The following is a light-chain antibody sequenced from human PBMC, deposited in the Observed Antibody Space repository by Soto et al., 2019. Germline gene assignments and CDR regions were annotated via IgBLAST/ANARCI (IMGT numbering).Light chain of an antibody. CDR1: QDISSW. J-gene: IGKJ4*01. CDR3: QHANSFPLT. V-gene: IGKV1-12*01. Sequence: DIQMTQSPSSVSASVGDRVTITCRASQDISSWLAWYQQKPGKAPQLLIYAASSLQSGVPSTFSGSGSGTDFTLTISSLHPEDSATYYCQHANSFPLTFGGGTKVEIK. CDR2: AAS.